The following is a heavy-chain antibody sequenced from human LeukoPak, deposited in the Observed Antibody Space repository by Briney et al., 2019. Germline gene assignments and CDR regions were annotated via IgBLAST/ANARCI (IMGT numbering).Heavy chain of an antibody. J-gene: IGHJ6*02. CDR1: GFTFSSYW. CDR3: ARALIVATIGSSILNYYGMDV. Sequence: GGSLRLSFAASGFTFSSYWMSWVRQAPGKGLEWVANIKQDGSEKYYVDSVKGRFTISRDNAKNSLYLQMNSLRAEDTAVYYCARALIVATIGSSILNYYGMDVWGQGTTVTVSS. V-gene: IGHV3-7*01. CDR2: IKQDGSEK. D-gene: IGHD5-12*01.